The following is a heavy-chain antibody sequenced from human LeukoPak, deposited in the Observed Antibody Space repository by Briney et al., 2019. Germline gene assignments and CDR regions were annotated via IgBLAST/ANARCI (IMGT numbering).Heavy chain of an antibody. J-gene: IGHJ4*02. Sequence: GGSLRLSCAASGFXFRTYWIHWVRQAPGKGLVWVSRISTDAGSTTGYADSVKGRFTISRDNAKNTLYLQMNSLRAEDTAVYYCARDLSSGSYRFFDNWGQGTLVTVAS. V-gene: IGHV3-74*01. CDR2: ISTDAGSTT. CDR1: GFXFRTYW. CDR3: ARDLSSGSYRFFDN. D-gene: IGHD1-26*01.